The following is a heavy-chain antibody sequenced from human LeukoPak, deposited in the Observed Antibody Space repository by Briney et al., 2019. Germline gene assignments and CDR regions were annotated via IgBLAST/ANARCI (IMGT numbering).Heavy chain of an antibody. V-gene: IGHV4-34*01. J-gene: IGHJ4*02. Sequence: SETLSLTCAVYGGSFSGYYWSWIRQPPGKGLEWIGEINHSGSTNYNPSLKSRVTISVDTSKNQFSLKLSSVTAADTAVYYCARATMIVAIYYFDYWGRGTLVTVSS. D-gene: IGHD3-22*01. CDR1: GGSFSGYY. CDR2: INHSGST. CDR3: ARATMIVAIYYFDY.